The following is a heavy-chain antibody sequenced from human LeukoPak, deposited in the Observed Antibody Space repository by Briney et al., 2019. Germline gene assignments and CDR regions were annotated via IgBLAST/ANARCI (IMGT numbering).Heavy chain of an antibody. Sequence: GESLKISCKGSGYSFTSYWIGWVRQMPGKGLEWMGMIYPGDSDTRYSPSFQGQVTISADKSISTAYLQWSSLKASDTAMYYCARLGYRSKGVCYTLDSWGQGTLVTVSS. CDR2: IYPGDSDT. J-gene: IGHJ4*02. D-gene: IGHD2-8*01. CDR3: ARLGYRSKGVCYTLDS. V-gene: IGHV5-51*01. CDR1: GYSFTSYW.